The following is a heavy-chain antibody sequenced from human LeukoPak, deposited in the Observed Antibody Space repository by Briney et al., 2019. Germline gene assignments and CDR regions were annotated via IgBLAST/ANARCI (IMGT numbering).Heavy chain of an antibody. D-gene: IGHD5/OR15-5a*01. CDR1: GFTFSAYG. CDR2: ISANGSIT. Sequence: GGTLRLSCAASGFTFSAYGVSWVRQSPGQGLEGVSGISANGSITFYARSVRGRFTISRDNPQNTVYLQMNSLRAEDTAVYYCARQKYLRGPDVEYFDYWGPGTLVTVSS. J-gene: IGHJ4*02. CDR3: ARQKYLRGPDVEYFDY. V-gene: IGHV3-23*01.